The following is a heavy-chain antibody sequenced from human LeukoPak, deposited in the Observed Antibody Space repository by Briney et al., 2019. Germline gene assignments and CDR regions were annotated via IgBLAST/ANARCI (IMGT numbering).Heavy chain of an antibody. CDR3: ARGAYPYDFWSGYREYYYMDV. D-gene: IGHD3-3*01. CDR2: ISSSSSYI. CDR1: GFTFSSYS. V-gene: IGHV3-21*01. Sequence: PGGSLRLSCAASGFTFSSYSMNWVRQAPGKGLERVSSISSSSSYIYYADSVKGRFTISRDNAKNSLYLQMNSLRAEDTAVYYCARGAYPYDFWSGYREYYYMDVWGKGTTVTVSS. J-gene: IGHJ6*03.